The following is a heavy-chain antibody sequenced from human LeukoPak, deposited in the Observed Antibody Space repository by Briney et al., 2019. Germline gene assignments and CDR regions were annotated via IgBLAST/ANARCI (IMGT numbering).Heavy chain of an antibody. CDR2: IYYRGST. D-gene: IGHD1-14*01. Sequence: SETLSLTRTVSGGSISSYYWSWIRQPPGKGLEWIGYIYYRGSTNYNPSLKSRVTISVDTSKNQFSLKLSSVTAADTAVYYCARHVTGYYFDSWGQGTLVTVSS. J-gene: IGHJ4*02. CDR1: GGSISSYY. CDR3: ARHVTGYYFDS. V-gene: IGHV4-59*08.